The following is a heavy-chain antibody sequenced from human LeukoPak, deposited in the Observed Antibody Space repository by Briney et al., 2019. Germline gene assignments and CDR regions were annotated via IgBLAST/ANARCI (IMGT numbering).Heavy chain of an antibody. J-gene: IGHJ4*02. CDR2: INPNSGGT. Sequence: ASVKVSCKASGYTFTGYYMHWVRQAPGQGLEWMGWINPNSGGTNYAQKFQGRVTMTRDTSISTAYMELSSLRAEDTAVYYCAKAILPGRTRGPFDYWGQGTLVTVSS. CDR1: GYTFTGYY. V-gene: IGHV1-2*02. D-gene: IGHD2-2*01. CDR3: AKAILPGRTRGPFDY.